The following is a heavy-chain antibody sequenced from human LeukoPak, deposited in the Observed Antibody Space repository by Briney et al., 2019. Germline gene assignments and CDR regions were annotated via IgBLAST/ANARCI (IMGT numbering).Heavy chain of an antibody. CDR3: ARWVDLTVY. V-gene: IGHV4-39*01. Sequence: SETLSLTCTVSGGSIGSSAYSWGWIRQPPGKGLEWIGSFDHTGTTYYNPSLKSRVTTSVDTSNNQFSLRLSSVTAADTAVYYCARWVDLTVYWGQGTLVTVSS. D-gene: IGHD3-9*01. CDR1: GGSIGSSAYS. CDR2: FDHTGTT. J-gene: IGHJ4*02.